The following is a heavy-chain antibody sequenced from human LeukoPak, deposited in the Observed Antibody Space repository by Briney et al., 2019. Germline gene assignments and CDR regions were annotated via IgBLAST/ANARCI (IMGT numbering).Heavy chain of an antibody. V-gene: IGHV4-38-2*01. CDR2: IYYSGST. CDR1: GYSISRDYY. CDR3: ARHYELDLLGIAAAGGVFDY. D-gene: IGHD6-13*01. J-gene: IGHJ4*02. Sequence: SETLSLTCSVSGYSISRDYYLGWIRQPPGKGLEWIGSIYYSGSTYYNPSLKSRVTISVDTSKNQFSLKLSSVTAADTAVYYCARHYELDLLGIAAAGGVFDYWGQGTLVTVSS.